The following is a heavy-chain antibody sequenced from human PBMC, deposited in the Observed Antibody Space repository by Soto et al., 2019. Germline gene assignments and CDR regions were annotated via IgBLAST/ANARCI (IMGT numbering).Heavy chain of an antibody. Sequence: QVQLQQWGAGLLKPSETLSLTCAVYGGSFSGYYWSWIRQPPGKGLEWIGEINHSGSTNYNPSLQSRVTISVDTSKNQFSLKLSSVTAADTAVYYCARGNYDILTGYRNWFDPWGQGTLVTVSS. CDR3: ARGNYDILTGYRNWFDP. D-gene: IGHD3-9*01. CDR2: INHSGST. J-gene: IGHJ5*02. CDR1: GGSFSGYY. V-gene: IGHV4-34*01.